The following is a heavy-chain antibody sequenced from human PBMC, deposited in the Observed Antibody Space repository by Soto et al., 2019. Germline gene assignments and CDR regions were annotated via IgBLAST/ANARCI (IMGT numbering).Heavy chain of an antibody. CDR1: GFTFSSYA. CDR2: ISGSGDST. CDR3: AKRAWGYFYFEY. D-gene: IGHD1-26*01. Sequence: GGSLRLSCAASGFTFSSYAMSWVRQAPGKGLEWVSVISGSGDSTYYADSVKGRFTISRDNSKNTLYLQMNSLRVEDTAVYYCAKRAWGYFYFEYWGQGTLVTVSS. V-gene: IGHV3-23*01. J-gene: IGHJ4*02.